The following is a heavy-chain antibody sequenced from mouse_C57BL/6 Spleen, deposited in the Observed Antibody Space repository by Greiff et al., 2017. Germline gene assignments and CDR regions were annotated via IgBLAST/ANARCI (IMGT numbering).Heavy chain of an antibody. Sequence: VHVKQSGPELVKPGASVKMSCKASGYTFTDYNMHWVKQSHGKSLEWIGYINPNNGGTSYNQKFKGKATLTVNKSSSTAYMELRSLTSEDSAVYYCVIYDGYYSFDYWGQGTTLTVSS. CDR1: GYTFTDYN. V-gene: IGHV1-22*01. D-gene: IGHD2-3*01. CDR3: VIYDGYYSFDY. CDR2: INPNNGGT. J-gene: IGHJ2*01.